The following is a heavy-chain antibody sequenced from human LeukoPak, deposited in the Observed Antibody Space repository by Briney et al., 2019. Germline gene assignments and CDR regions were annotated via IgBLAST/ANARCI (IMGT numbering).Heavy chain of an antibody. Sequence: ASVNVSFTVAEYTLAYLSMHWVRQAPGKGREWRGGFDPEDDETMYAQKVQGRVTMTEDTARNTAYMELSSLRSEDTAVYYCARSLGATGDYWGQGTLVTVSS. CDR1: EYTLAYLS. J-gene: IGHJ4*02. D-gene: IGHD1-26*01. CDR3: ARSLGATGDY. V-gene: IGHV1-24*01. CDR2: FDPEDDET.